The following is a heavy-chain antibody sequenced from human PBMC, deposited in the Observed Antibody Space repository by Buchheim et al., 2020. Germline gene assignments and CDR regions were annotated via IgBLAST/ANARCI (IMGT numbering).Heavy chain of an antibody. V-gene: IGHV4-34*01. CDR3: ARDIGTDCSGGSCHDAFDV. CDR2: INHSGST. Sequence: QVQLQQWGAGLLKPSETLSLTCAVYGGSFSGYYWSWIRQPPGKGLEWIGEINHSGSTNYNPSLNGRVTISVDTSKNQFSVKLTSVTAADTAAYYCARDIGTDCSGGSCHDAFDVWGQGT. J-gene: IGHJ3*01. D-gene: IGHD2-15*01. CDR1: GGSFSGYY.